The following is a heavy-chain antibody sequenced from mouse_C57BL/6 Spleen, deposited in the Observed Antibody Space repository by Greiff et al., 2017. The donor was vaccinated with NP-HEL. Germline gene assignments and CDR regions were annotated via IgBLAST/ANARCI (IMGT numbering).Heavy chain of an antibody. D-gene: IGHD1-1*01. CDR2: ISYDGSN. Sequence: DVQLQESGPGLVKPSQSLSLTCSVTGYSITSGYYWNWIRQFPGNKLEWMGYISYDGSNNYNQSLKNRISITRDTSKNQFFLKLNSVTTEDTATYYCTVWYFDVWGTGTTVTVSS. CDR1: GYSITSGYY. CDR3: TVWYFDV. J-gene: IGHJ1*03. V-gene: IGHV3-6*01.